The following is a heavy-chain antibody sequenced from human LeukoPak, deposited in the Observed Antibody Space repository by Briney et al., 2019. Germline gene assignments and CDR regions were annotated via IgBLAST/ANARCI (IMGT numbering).Heavy chain of an antibody. CDR2: ISVYSGNT. J-gene: IGHJ5*02. Sequence: ASVKVSCKASGGTFSSYTISWVRQAPGQGLEWMGWISVYSGNTNYAQKLQGRVTMTTDTSTSTAYMELRGLGSDDTAVYYCARDVWSGSGTYYNWFDPWGQGTLVTVTS. D-gene: IGHD3-10*01. CDR1: GGTFSSYT. CDR3: ARDVWSGSGTYYNWFDP. V-gene: IGHV1-18*01.